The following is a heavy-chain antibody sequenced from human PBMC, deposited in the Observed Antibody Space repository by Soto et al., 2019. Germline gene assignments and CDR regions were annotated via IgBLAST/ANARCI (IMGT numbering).Heavy chain of an antibody. Sequence: SETLSLTCTVSGGSISSYCWSWIRQPPGKGLEWIGYIYYSGSTNYNPSLKSRVTISVDTSKNQFSLKLSSVTAADTAVYYCARDWYYYDSSGSTRVGWFDPWGQGTLVTVSS. CDR1: GGSISSYC. CDR2: IYYSGST. J-gene: IGHJ5*02. V-gene: IGHV4-59*01. CDR3: ARDWYYYDSSGSTRVGWFDP. D-gene: IGHD3-22*01.